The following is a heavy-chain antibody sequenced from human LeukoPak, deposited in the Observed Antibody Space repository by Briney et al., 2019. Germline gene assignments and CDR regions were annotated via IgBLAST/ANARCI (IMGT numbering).Heavy chain of an antibody. CDR2: ISWNSGSI. CDR1: GFTFDDYA. V-gene: IGHV3-9*01. CDR3: ARKRPNYFDY. Sequence: GRSLRLSCAASGFTFDDYAMHWVRQAPGKGLEWVSGISWNSGSIGYADSVEGRFTISRDNAENSLYLQMNSLRAEDTALYYCARKRPNYFDYWGQGTLVTVSS. J-gene: IGHJ4*02.